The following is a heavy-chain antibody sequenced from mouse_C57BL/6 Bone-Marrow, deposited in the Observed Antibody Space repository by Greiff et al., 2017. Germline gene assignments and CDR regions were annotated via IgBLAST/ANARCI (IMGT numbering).Heavy chain of an antibody. CDR1: GFSLTSYG. V-gene: IGHV2-2*01. J-gene: IGHJ2*01. Sequence: QVQLKESGPGLVQPSQSLSITCTVSGFSLTSYGVHWVRQSPGKGLEWLGVIWSGGSTDYNAAFISRLSISKDNSTSQVFFKMNSLQADDTAIYYCARNGYYGSNFDYWGQGTTLTVSS. D-gene: IGHD1-1*01. CDR3: ARNGYYGSNFDY. CDR2: IWSGGST.